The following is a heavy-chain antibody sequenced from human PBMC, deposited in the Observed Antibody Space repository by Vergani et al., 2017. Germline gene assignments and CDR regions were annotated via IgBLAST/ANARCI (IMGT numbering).Heavy chain of an antibody. CDR3: AKDIKKGLIYCYGMDV. Sequence: EVQLVESGGGVVQPGGSLRLSCAASGFTFDDYAMHWVRQAPGKGLEWVSLISGDGGSTYYADSVKGRFTISRDNSKNSLYLQMNSLRTEDTALYYCAKDIKKGLIYCYGMDVWGQGTTVTVSS. J-gene: IGHJ6*02. CDR2: ISGDGGST. V-gene: IGHV3-43*02. CDR1: GFTFDDYA.